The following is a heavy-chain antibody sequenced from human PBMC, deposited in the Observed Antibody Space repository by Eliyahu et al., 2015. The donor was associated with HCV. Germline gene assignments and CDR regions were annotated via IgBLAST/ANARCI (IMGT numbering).Heavy chain of an antibody. V-gene: IGHV4-39*01. Sequence: QLQLQESGPGLGKPSETLSLTCTVSGCSIXXSGXXWGWIPQPPGKGLEWIGTIYYNGITYYNPSLKSRVTISVDTSRNQFSLKLSSVTAADTAVYYCARFRYCSGGSCPSWYFDLWGRGTLVTVSS. CDR1: GCSIXXSGXX. J-gene: IGHJ2*01. D-gene: IGHD2-15*01. CDR2: IYYNGIT. CDR3: ARFRYCSGGSCPSWYFDL.